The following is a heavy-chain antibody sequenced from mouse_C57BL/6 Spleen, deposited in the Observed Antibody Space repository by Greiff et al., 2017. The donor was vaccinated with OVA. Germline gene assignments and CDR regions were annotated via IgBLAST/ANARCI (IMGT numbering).Heavy chain of an antibody. CDR1: GFTFSSYG. Sequence: DVMLVESGGDLVKPGGSLKLSCAASGFTFSSYGMSWVRQTPDKRLEWVATISSGGSYTYYPDSVKGRFTISRDNAKNTLYLQMSSLKSEDTAMYYCARGGGNRLGAIDYWGQGTSVTVSS. D-gene: IGHD1-1*02. CDR3: ARGGGNRLGAIDY. V-gene: IGHV5-6*02. J-gene: IGHJ4*01. CDR2: ISSGGSYT.